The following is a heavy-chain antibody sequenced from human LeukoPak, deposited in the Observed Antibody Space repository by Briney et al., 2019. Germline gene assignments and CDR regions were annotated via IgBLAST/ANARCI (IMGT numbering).Heavy chain of an antibody. CDR3: AKDLLPAGPYWYFDL. J-gene: IGHJ2*01. V-gene: IGHV3-30*02. D-gene: IGHD2-15*01. CDR1: GFTFSSYG. Sequence: PGGSLRLSCAASGFTFSSYGMHWVRQAPGKGLEWVAFIRYDGSNKYYADSVKGRFTISRDNSKNTLYLQMNSLRAEDTAVYYCAKDLLPAGPYWYFDLWGRGTLVTVSS. CDR2: IRYDGSNK.